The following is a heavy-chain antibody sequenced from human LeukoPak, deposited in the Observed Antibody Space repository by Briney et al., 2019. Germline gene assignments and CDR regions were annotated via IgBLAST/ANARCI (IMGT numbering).Heavy chain of an antibody. CDR1: GFTFSDHY. J-gene: IGHJ4*02. D-gene: IGHD3-10*01. CDR2: IRNKANRDST. V-gene: IGHV3-72*01. Sequence: PGGSLRLSCAASGFTFSDHYMDWVRQAPGGGLEWVGRIRNKANRDSTKYAACVKGRFTMTRDDSEKLLYLQMNSLKTEDTALYYCVRPYGSGSFYTYFDHWGQGTLVTVSS. CDR3: VRPYGSGSFYTYFDH.